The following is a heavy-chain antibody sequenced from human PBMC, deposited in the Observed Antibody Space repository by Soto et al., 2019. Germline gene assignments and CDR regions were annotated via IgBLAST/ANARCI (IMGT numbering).Heavy chain of an antibody. V-gene: IGHV1-3*01. CDR1: GYTFTSYA. CDR3: ARDSDQWDHRFCDS. CDR2: INAGNGNT. J-gene: IGHJ5*01. Sequence: GASVKVSCTASGYTFTSYALHWVRQAPGQRLEWMGWINAGNGNTNYAHKFQGRVTMYTDVSSSTTYMELRGLTSDDTAVYYCARDSDQWDHRFCDSWGQGTLVTVSS. D-gene: IGHD1-26*01.